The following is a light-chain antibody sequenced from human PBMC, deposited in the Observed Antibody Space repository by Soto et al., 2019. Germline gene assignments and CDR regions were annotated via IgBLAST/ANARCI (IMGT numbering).Light chain of an antibody. Sequence: DIQMTQSPSSLSASVGDRVTITCRASHDIKDFLVWYQHKPGKVPRILIYSASSLQSGVPSRFSGGGSGTHFTLTIDSLQPEDVATYYCQEYDSAPRTFGQGTKVEI. V-gene: IGKV1-27*01. CDR2: SAS. CDR3: QEYDSAPRT. CDR1: HDIKDF. J-gene: IGKJ1*01.